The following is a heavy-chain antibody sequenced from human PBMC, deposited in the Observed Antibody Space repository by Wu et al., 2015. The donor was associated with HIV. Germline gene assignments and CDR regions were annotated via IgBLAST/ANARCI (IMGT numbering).Heavy chain of an antibody. CDR2: LIPMYGTA. Sequence: KKPGSSVRVPCKVSGGTFSSYALSWVRQAPGQGLEWMGRLIPMYGTANYAQKFQGRVTITADESTSTAYMDVNTLRSEDTAVYFCAGGGGRTSMDPFDYWGQGTLVTVSS. D-gene: IGHD5-18*01. V-gene: IGHV1-69*13. CDR3: AGGGGRTSMDPFDY. J-gene: IGHJ4*02. CDR1: GGTFSSYA.